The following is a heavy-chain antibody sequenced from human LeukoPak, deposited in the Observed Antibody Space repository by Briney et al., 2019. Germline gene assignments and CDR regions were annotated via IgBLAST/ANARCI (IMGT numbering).Heavy chain of an antibody. D-gene: IGHD4-17*01. CDR3: AKGVTVTTPVS. CDR2: ISGSGGST. J-gene: IGHJ5*02. Sequence: GGSLRLSCAASGFTFSDYYMSWVRQAPGKGLEWVSTISGSGGSTYYADSVKGRFTISRDNSKNTLYLQMNSLRAEDTAVYFCAKGVTVTTPVSWGQGTLVTVSS. CDR1: GFTFSDYY. V-gene: IGHV3-23*01.